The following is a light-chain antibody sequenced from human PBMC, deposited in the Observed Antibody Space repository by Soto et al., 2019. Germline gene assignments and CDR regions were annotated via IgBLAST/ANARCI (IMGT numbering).Light chain of an antibody. J-gene: IGKJ1*01. CDR2: AAS. CDR3: QQSYSSPPT. CDR1: QGISSW. V-gene: IGKV1D-16*01. Sequence: DIQMTQSPSSLSASVGDRVTITCRASQGISSWLAWYQQKPEKALKSLIYAASSLQSGVPSRFSGSRSGPDFTLTISSLQPEDFATYYCQQSYSSPPTFGQGTKVEIK.